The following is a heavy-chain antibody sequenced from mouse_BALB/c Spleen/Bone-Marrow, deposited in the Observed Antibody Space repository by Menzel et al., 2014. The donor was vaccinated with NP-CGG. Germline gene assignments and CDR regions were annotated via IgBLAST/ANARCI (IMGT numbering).Heavy chain of an antibody. V-gene: IGHV5-9-4*01. J-gene: IGHJ4*01. Sequence: EVKVEESGGGLVKPGGSLKLSCAASGFTFSSYAMSWVRQSPEKRLEWVAEISSGGSYTYYPDTVTSRFTISRDNAKNTLYLEMSSLRSEDTAMYYCARDHYGYYTMDYWGQGTSVTVSS. CDR2: ISSGGSYT. CDR1: GFTFSSYA. D-gene: IGHD1-2*01. CDR3: ARDHYGYYTMDY.